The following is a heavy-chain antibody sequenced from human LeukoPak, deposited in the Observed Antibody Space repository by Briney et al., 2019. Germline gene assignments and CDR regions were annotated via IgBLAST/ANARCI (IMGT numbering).Heavy chain of an antibody. Sequence: PGGSLRLSCTASGFTFSTYALHWVRQAPGKGLEWVAVISYETNYKYYADSVKGRFTISRDNSKNTLYLQMSSLRAEDTALYYCARSPTLYCSSSSCWGGAFDIWGQGTLVTVSS. J-gene: IGHJ3*02. V-gene: IGHV3-30-3*01. CDR1: GFTFSTYA. D-gene: IGHD2-2*01. CDR2: ISYETNYK. CDR3: ARSPTLYCSSSSCWGGAFDI.